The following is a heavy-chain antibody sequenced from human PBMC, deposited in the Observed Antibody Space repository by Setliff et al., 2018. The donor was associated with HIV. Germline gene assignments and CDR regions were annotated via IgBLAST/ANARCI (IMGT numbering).Heavy chain of an antibody. CDR1: GGTFSSYA. V-gene: IGHV1-69*10. CDR3: ARVGHSSSYHYYGMDV. Sequence: ASVKVSCKASGGTFSSYAISWVRQAPGQGLEWMGGIIPILGIANYAQKFQGRVTITTDESRSTAYMELSSLRSEDTAVFYCARVGHSSSYHYYGMDVWGQGTTVTVSS. D-gene: IGHD6-13*01. CDR2: IIPILGIA. J-gene: IGHJ6*02.